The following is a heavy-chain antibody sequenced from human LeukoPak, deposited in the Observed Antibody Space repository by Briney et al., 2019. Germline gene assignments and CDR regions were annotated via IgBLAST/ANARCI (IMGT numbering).Heavy chain of an antibody. Sequence: PSETLSLTCTVSGGSISSYYWSWIRQPPGKGLEWIGFIYHIGSTNYNPSLKSRVTISVDTSKNQFSLKLSSVTAADTAVYYCARAGDILTGYRNWFDPWGQGTLVTVSS. CDR1: GGSISSYY. CDR2: IYHIGST. D-gene: IGHD3-9*01. J-gene: IGHJ5*02. V-gene: IGHV4-59*12. CDR3: ARAGDILTGYRNWFDP.